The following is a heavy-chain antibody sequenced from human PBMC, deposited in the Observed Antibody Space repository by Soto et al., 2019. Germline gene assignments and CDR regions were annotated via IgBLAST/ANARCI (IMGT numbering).Heavy chain of an antibody. J-gene: IGHJ4*02. V-gene: IGHV1-8*02. CDR3: ARGSPQYCSGGSCYSFILFDY. CDR1: GGTFSSYT. Sequence: ASVKGSCKASGGTFSSYTISWVRRATGQGLEWIGCMNPNSRNTGYAQMFQGRLTMTRNTSISTAYLELSSLRSEDTAVYYCARGSPQYCSGGSCYSFILFDYWGQGTLVTVSS. CDR2: MNPNSRNT. D-gene: IGHD2-15*01.